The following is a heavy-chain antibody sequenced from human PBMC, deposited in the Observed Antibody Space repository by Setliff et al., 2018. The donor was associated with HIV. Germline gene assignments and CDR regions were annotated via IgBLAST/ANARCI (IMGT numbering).Heavy chain of an antibody. V-gene: IGHV4-61*02. CDR2: IYTSGST. CDR1: GGSISSGSYY. J-gene: IGHJ5*02. Sequence: PSETLSLTCTVSGGSISSGSYYWSWIRQPAGKGLEWIGRIYTSGSTNYNPSLKSRVTISVDTSKNQFSLNLSSVTAADTAVYYCARHPPNLDWLDPWGQGTLVTVSS. CDR3: ARHPPNLDWLDP.